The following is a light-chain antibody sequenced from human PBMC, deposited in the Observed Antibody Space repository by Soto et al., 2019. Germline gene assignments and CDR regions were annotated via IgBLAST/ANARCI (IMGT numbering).Light chain of an antibody. J-gene: IGLJ3*02. V-gene: IGLV1-40*01. CDR2: GDS. Sequence: QPVLTQPPSVSGAPGQRVTISCTGRSSNIGAGYNVHWYQQVPGTAPKLLIYGDSNRPSGVPDRFSGSKSGTSASLAITGLQAEDEADYYCQSYDSSLSGWLFGGGTKLTVL. CDR3: QSYDSSLSGWL. CDR1: SSNIGAGYN.